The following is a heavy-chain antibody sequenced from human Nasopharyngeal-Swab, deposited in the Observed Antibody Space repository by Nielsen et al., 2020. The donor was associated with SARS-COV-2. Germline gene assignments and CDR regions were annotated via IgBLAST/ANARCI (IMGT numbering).Heavy chain of an antibody. V-gene: IGHV1-2*06. CDR2: INTNSGGT. Sequence: ASVKISCKASGYIFTGYYMHWVRHAPGQVLEWMGRINTNSGGTNYAQKFQCRGTMTRDTSISTAYMVLSRLRSDDTAVYYCSRDPLPGVVIGWFDPWGQGTLVTVSS. D-gene: IGHD3-3*01. J-gene: IGHJ5*02. CDR1: GYIFTGYY. CDR3: SRDPLPGVVIGWFDP.